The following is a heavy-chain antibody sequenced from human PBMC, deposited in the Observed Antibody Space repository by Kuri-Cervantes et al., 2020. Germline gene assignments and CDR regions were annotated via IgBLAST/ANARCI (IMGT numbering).Heavy chain of an antibody. J-gene: IGHJ3*02. CDR1: GYTFTSYD. V-gene: IGHV1-8*01. CDR3: ARTPSSGWYRDDAFDI. CDR2: MNPNSGNT. D-gene: IGHD6-19*01. Sequence: ASVKVSCKPSGYTFTSYDINWVRQATGQGLEWMGWMNPNSGNTGYAQKFQGRVTMTRNTSISTAYMELSSLRSEDTAVYYCARTPSSGWYRDDAFDIWGQGTMVTVSS.